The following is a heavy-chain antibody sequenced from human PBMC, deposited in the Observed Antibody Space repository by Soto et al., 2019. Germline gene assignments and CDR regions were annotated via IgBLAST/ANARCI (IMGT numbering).Heavy chain of an antibody. CDR3: GSVRPSGYVLS. CDR1: GGSLSSYY. D-gene: IGHD6-25*01. Sequence: WATLAITWTGSGGSLSSYYWTWIRQSPGKGLEWIGYVYFSVNTNYNPSLKSRVTISIDTSKNQFSLRLASVTAADTAFYYCGSVRPSGYVLSWGQGTLVTVSS. V-gene: IGHV4-59*01. CDR2: VYFSVNT. J-gene: IGHJ5*02.